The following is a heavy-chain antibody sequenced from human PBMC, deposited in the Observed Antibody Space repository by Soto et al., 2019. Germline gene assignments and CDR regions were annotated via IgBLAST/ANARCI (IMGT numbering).Heavy chain of an antibody. CDR1: GGTFSSYA. D-gene: IGHD3-3*01. J-gene: IGHJ4*02. CDR2: IIPIFGTA. Sequence: VASVKVSCKASGGTFSSYAISWVRQAPGQGLEWMGGIIPIFGTANYAQKFQGRVTITADESTSTAYMELSSLRSEDTAVYYCARDPNYDFWSGYYTPYYFDYWGQGTLVTVSS. V-gene: IGHV1-69*13. CDR3: ARDPNYDFWSGYYTPYYFDY.